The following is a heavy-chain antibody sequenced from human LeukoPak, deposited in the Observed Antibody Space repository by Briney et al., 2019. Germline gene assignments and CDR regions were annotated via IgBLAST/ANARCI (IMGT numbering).Heavy chain of an antibody. J-gene: IGHJ6*02. CDR2: ISWNSGSI. CDR3: AKRDDCSSTSCPGTYGMDV. V-gene: IGHV3-9*01. Sequence: PGGSLRLSCAASGFTFDDYAMHWVRQAPGKGLEWVSGISWNSGSIGYADSVKGRFTISRDNAKNSLYLQMNSLGAEDTALYYCAKRDDCSSTSCPGTYGMDVWGQGTTVTVSS. D-gene: IGHD2-2*01. CDR1: GFTFDDYA.